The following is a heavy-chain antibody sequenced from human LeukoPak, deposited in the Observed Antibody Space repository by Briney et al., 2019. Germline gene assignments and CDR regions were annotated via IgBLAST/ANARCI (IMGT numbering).Heavy chain of an antibody. CDR2: IIPIFGTA. CDR3: ARDERIMVRGVITDGWFDP. J-gene: IGHJ5*02. CDR1: GGTFSSYA. Sequence: SVKVSCKASGGTFSSYAISWVRQAPGQGLEWMGGIIPIFGTANYAQKFQGRVTITADESTSTAYIELSSLRSEDTAVYYCARDERIMVRGVITDGWFDPWGQGTLVTVSS. D-gene: IGHD3-10*01. V-gene: IGHV1-69*13.